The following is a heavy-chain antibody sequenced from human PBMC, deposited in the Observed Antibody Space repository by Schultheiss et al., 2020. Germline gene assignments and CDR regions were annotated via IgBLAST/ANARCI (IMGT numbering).Heavy chain of an antibody. J-gene: IGHJ4*02. CDR2: ISWNSGSI. CDR3: ARDPTIIAAAGLFDY. D-gene: IGHD6-13*01. CDR1: GFTFSSYS. Sequence: GGSLRLSCAASGFTFSSYSMNWVRQAPGKGLEWVSGISWNSGSIGYADSVKGRFTISRDNAKNSLYLQMNSLRAEDTAVYYCARDPTIIAAAGLFDYWGQGTLVTVYS. V-gene: IGHV3-21*06.